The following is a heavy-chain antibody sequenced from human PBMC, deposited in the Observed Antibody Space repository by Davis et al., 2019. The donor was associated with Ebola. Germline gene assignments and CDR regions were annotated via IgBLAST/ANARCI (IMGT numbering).Heavy chain of an antibody. CDR3: ARAKRDCTNGVCYYYYYGMDV. CDR2: IYYSGIT. D-gene: IGHD2-8*01. J-gene: IGHJ6*04. Sequence: MPGGSLRLSCTVSGGSIISSSSYWGWIRQPPRKGLEWIGSIYYSGITYYNPSLKSRVTISVDTSKNQFSLKLSSVTAADTAVYYCARAKRDCTNGVCYYYYYGMDVWGKGTTVTVSS. CDR1: GGSIISSSSY. V-gene: IGHV4-39*07.